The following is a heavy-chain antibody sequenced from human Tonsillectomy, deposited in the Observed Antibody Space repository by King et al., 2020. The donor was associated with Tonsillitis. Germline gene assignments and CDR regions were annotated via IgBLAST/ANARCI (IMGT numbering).Heavy chain of an antibody. V-gene: IGHV1-2*02. J-gene: IGHJ5*02. D-gene: IGHD2-2*02. CDR3: ARQGYCSSTSCYKWFDP. CDR2: INPNSGTT. CDR1: GYTFTGYY. Sequence: VQLVESGAEVKKPGASVKVSCKASGYTFTGYYMHWVRQAPGQGLEWMGWINPNSGTTNYAQKFQGRVTMTRDTSISTAYMELSRLRSDDTAVYYCARQGYCSSTSCYKWFDPWGQGTLVTVSS.